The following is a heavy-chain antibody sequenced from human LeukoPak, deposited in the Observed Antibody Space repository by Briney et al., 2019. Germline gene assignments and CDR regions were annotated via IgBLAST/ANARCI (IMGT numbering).Heavy chain of an antibody. CDR2: ISYDGSNK. Sequence: GGSLRLSCAASGFTFSSYGMHWVRQAPGKGLEWVAVISYDGSNKYYADSVKGRFTISRDNSKNTLYLQMNSLRAEDTAVYYCAKDVIMFDYWGQGTLVTVSS. CDR3: AKDVIMFDY. V-gene: IGHV3-30*18. D-gene: IGHD2-21*01. J-gene: IGHJ4*02. CDR1: GFTFSSYG.